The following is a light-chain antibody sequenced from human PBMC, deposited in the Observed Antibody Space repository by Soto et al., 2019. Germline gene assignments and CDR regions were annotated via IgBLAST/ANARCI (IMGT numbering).Light chain of an antibody. CDR2: GAS. V-gene: IGKV3-20*01. Sequence: EIVLTQSPGTLSLSPGERATLSCRASQSVSSSYLAWYQQKPGQAPRLLIYGASSRATGIPDRFSVSGSGTDFTLTISRLEPEDFAVYYCKQYGSSPPYTFGQGTKLEIK. CDR1: QSVSSSY. CDR3: KQYGSSPPYT. J-gene: IGKJ2*01.